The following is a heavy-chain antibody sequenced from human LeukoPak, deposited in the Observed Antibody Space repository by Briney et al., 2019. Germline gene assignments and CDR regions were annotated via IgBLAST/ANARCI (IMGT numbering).Heavy chain of an antibody. CDR1: GFSLSTSGAG. V-gene: IGHV2-5*01. Sequence: SGPTLVNPTQTLTLTCTFSGFSLSTSGAGVGWIRQPPGKALEWLALFYWNDDKRYSPSLKSRLTITKDTSKNQVVLTMTNMDPVDTATYYYAHRREYSYGYQGWFDPWGQGTLVTVSS. D-gene: IGHD5-18*01. J-gene: IGHJ5*02. CDR2: FYWNDDK. CDR3: AHRREYSYGYQGWFDP.